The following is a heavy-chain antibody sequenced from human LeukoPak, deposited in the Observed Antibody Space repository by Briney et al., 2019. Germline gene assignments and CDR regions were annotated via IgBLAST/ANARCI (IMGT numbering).Heavy chain of an antibody. V-gene: IGHV3-7*01. CDR3: ARDRNTDFWSGYYTNYFDY. J-gene: IGHJ4*02. CDR1: GFTFSTYW. Sequence: QPGGSLRLSCAASGFTFSTYWMTWVRQAPGKGLEWVANIKQDGSEKYYVDPVEGRFTISRDNAKNSLYLQMNSLRAEDTAVYYCARDRNTDFWSGYYTNYFDYWGQGTLVTVSS. D-gene: IGHD3-3*01. CDR2: IKQDGSEK.